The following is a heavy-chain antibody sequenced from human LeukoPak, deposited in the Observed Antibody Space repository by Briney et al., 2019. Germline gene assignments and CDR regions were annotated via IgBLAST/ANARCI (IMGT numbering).Heavy chain of an antibody. CDR2: IYTSGST. Sequence: SETLSLTCTVSGGSISSYYWSWIRQPAGKGLEWIGRIYTSGSTNYNPSLKSRVTMSVDTSKNQFSLKLSSVTAADTAVYYCARDAPGQIGDSSGYYSAVHAFDIWGQGTMVTVSS. D-gene: IGHD3-22*01. CDR3: ARDAPGQIGDSSGYYSAVHAFDI. CDR1: GGSISSYY. J-gene: IGHJ3*02. V-gene: IGHV4-4*07.